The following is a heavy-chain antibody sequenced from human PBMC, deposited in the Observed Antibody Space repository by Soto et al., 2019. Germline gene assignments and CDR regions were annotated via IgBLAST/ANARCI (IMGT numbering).Heavy chain of an antibody. CDR1: GFTFSGSA. Sequence: GGSLRLSCAASGFTFSGSAMHWVRQAPGKGLEWVAVISYDGSNKYYADSVKGRFTISRDNSKNTLYLQMNSLRAEDTAVYYCAREELRYDILTGYYLYWGQGTLVTVS. V-gene: IGHV3-30-3*01. CDR2: ISYDGSNK. CDR3: AREELRYDILTGYYLY. D-gene: IGHD3-9*01. J-gene: IGHJ4*02.